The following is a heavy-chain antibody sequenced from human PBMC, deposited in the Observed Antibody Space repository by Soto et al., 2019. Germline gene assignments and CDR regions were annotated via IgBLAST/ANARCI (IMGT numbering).Heavy chain of an antibody. CDR1: GLSLSTSGVG. V-gene: IGHV2-5*02. D-gene: IGHD6-25*01. CDR2: IYWDDDK. J-gene: IGHJ4*02. CDR3: AHIDSGTFDY. Sequence: QITLKESGPTLVKPTQTLTLTCTFSGLSLSTSGVGVGWIRQSPGKALEWLALIYWDDDKRYSPSLKSRLPITKDTAKDQVVLTMTNMDPVDTATYYCAHIDSGTFDYWGQGTLVTVSS.